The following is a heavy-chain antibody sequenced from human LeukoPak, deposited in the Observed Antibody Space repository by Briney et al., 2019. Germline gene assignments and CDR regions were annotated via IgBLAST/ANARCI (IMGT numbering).Heavy chain of an antibody. CDR2: ISYDGSNK. D-gene: IGHD2-2*01. Sequence: GGSLRLSCAASGFTFSSYAMHWVRQAPGKGLEWVAVISYDGSNKYYADSVKGRFTISRDNSKNTLYLQMNSLRAEDTAVYYCARALVVVPATNDFWGQGTLVTVSS. J-gene: IGHJ4*02. V-gene: IGHV3-30-3*01. CDR1: GFTFSSYA. CDR3: ARALVVVPATNDF.